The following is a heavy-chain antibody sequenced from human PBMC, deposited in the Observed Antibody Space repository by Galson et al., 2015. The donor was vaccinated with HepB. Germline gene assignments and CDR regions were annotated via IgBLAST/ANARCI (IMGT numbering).Heavy chain of an antibody. V-gene: IGHV3-30-3*01. CDR3: ARDYGPTGFDY. Sequence: SLRLSCAASGFTFSSYAMHWVRQAPGKGLEWVAVISYDGSNKYYADSVKGRFTISRDNSKNTLYLQMNSLRAEDTAVYYCARDYGPTGFDYWGQGTLVTVSS. CDR2: ISYDGSNK. J-gene: IGHJ4*02. D-gene: IGHD3-16*01. CDR1: GFTFSSYA.